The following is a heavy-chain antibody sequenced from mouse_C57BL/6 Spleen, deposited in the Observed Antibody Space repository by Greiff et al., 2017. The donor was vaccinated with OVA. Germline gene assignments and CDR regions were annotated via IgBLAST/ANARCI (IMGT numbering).Heavy chain of an antibody. Sequence: VQLQQSGPELVKPGASVKISCKASGYTFTDYYMNWVKQSHGKSLEWIGDINPNNGGTSYNQKFKGKATLTVDKSSSTAYMELRSLTSEDSAVYYCAREGLITTVVADYAMDYWGQGTSVTVSS. J-gene: IGHJ4*01. D-gene: IGHD1-1*01. CDR1: GYTFTDYY. V-gene: IGHV1-26*01. CDR2: INPNNGGT. CDR3: AREGLITTVVADYAMDY.